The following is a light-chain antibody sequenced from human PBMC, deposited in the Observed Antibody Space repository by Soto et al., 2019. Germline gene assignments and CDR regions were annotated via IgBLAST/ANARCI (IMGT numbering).Light chain of an antibody. J-gene: IGLJ2*01. CDR3: AAWDDSLSGVV. Sequence: QSVLTQPPSASGTPGQRVTSSCYGSSSNIGSNYVYWYQQLPGTAPKLLIYRNNQRPSGVPDRFSGSKSGTSASLANSGLRSEDEADYYCAAWDDSLSGVVFGGGTKLTVL. CDR2: RNN. CDR1: SSNIGSNY. V-gene: IGLV1-47*01.